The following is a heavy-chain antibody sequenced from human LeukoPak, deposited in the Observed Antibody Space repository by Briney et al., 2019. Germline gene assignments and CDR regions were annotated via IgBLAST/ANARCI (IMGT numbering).Heavy chain of an antibody. CDR1: GGSISSSSYY. V-gene: IGHV4-39*01. J-gene: IGHJ3*02. Sequence: PSETLSLTYTVSGGSISSSSYYWGWIRQPPGKGLEWIGSIYYSGSTYYNPSLKSRVTISVDTSKNQFSLKLSSVTAADTAVYYCAGRKGRLGELSSFDAFDIWGQGTMVTVSS. D-gene: IGHD3-16*02. CDR2: IYYSGST. CDR3: AGRKGRLGELSSFDAFDI.